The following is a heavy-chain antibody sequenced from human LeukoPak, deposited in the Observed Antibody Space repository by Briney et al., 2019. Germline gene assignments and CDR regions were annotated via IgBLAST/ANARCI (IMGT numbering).Heavy chain of an antibody. CDR2: ISGSGGST. D-gene: IGHD2-8*01. CDR3: AKPLDCTNGVCYTGGFDS. V-gene: IGHV3-23*01. Sequence: GGSLRLSCATPGFTFSTYTMSWVRQAPGKGLEWVSAISGSGGSTYYAGSVKGRFTISRDNSKNTLYLQMNSLRAEDTAVYYCAKPLDCTNGVCYTGGFDSWGQGTLVTVSS. J-gene: IGHJ5*01. CDR1: GFTFSTYT.